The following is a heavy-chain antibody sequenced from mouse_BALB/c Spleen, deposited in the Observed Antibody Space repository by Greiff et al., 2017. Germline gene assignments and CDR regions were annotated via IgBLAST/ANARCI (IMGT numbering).Heavy chain of an antibody. CDR3: APHYYGLRFAY. J-gene: IGHJ3*01. CDR1: GFSLTSYG. Sequence: VKLMESGPGLVAPSQSLSITCTVSGFSLTSYGVHWVRQPPGKGLEWLGVIWAGGSTNYNSALMSRLSISKDNSKSQVFLKMNSLQTDDTAMYYCAPHYYGLRFAYWGQGTLVTVSA. CDR2: IWAGGST. D-gene: IGHD1-2*01. V-gene: IGHV2-9*02.